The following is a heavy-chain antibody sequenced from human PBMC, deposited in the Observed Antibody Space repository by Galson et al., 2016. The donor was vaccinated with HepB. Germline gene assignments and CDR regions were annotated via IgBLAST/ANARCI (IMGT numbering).Heavy chain of an antibody. CDR3: AGDHGSSGWLY. CDR2: IYYSGST. J-gene: IGHJ4*02. Sequence: SETLSLTCIVSRGSISRYYWSWVRQPPGKGLEWIGDIYYSGSTKYNPSLKSRVTISVDRSKTQFSLELRAVTAADSAVFYCAGDHGSSGWLYGGQGILATVSS. D-gene: IGHD6-25*01. CDR1: RGSISRYY. V-gene: IGHV4-59*01.